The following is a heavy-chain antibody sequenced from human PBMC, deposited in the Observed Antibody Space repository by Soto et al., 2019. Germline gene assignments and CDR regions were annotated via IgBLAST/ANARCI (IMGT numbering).Heavy chain of an antibody. CDR1: GFTFKVYA. J-gene: IGHJ6*02. V-gene: IGHV3-30*04. Sequence: QVQLVESGGGVVQPGRSLRLSCAASGFTFKVYAMHWVRQALGKGLEWVAVIAYDASNKYYADSVKGRFTISRDNSKNTLYLQMNSLRDEDTAVYYCAREGLSRIEVAGTGYYGMDVWGQGTTVTVSS. CDR2: IAYDASNK. CDR3: AREGLSRIEVAGTGYYGMDV. D-gene: IGHD6-19*01.